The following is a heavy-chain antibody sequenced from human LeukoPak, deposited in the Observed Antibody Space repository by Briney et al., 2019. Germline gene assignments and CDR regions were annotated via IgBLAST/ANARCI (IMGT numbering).Heavy chain of an antibody. CDR1: GYTFTSYD. CDR2: MNPNSGNT. CDR3: ARGYIYSRGYYFDY. D-gene: IGHD3-22*01. V-gene: IGHV1-8*01. Sequence: ASVKVSCKASGYTFTSYDINWVRQATGQGLEWMGWMNPNSGNTVYAQKFQGRVTMTRNTSISTAYMDLSSLRSKDTAVHYCARGYIYSRGYYFDYWGQGTLATVSS. J-gene: IGHJ4*02.